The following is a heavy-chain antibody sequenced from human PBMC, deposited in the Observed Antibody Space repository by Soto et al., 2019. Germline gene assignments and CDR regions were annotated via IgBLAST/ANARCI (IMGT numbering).Heavy chain of an antibody. CDR3: AKDSQWLALVWYFDY. CDR1: GFTFSSYG. V-gene: IGHV3-30*18. Sequence: PGGSLRLSCAASGFTFSSYGMHWVRQAPGKGLEWVAVISYDGSNKYYADSVKGRFTISRDNSKNTLYLQMNSLRAEDTAVYYCAKDSQWLALVWYFDYWGQGTLGTVSS. CDR2: ISYDGSNK. J-gene: IGHJ4*02. D-gene: IGHD6-19*01.